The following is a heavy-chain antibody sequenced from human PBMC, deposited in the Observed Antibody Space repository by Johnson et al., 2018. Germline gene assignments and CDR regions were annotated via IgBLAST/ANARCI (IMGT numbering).Heavy chain of an antibody. CDR1: GFTFSSYW. CDR3: ARVGTYDFWSGPTHYYYYYMDV. V-gene: IGHV3-9*01. D-gene: IGHD3-3*01. Sequence: VQLVQSGGGLVQPGGSLRLSCAASGFTFSSYWMHWVRQAPGKGLEWVSGISWNSGSIGYADSVKGRFTISRDNAKNSLYLQMNSLRAEDTALYYCARVGTYDFWSGPTHYYYYYMDVWGKGTTVTVSS. J-gene: IGHJ6*03. CDR2: ISWNSGSI.